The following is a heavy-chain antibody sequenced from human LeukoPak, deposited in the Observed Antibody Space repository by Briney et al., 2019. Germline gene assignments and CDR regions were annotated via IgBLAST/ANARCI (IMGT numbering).Heavy chain of an antibody. CDR2: IYTSGST. CDR3: ARVRDSSGWTIIDY. D-gene: IGHD6-19*01. V-gene: IGHV4-4*07. CDR1: GGSISSYY. Sequence: PSETLSLTCTVPGGSISSYYWSWIPQPARKGLEWIGRIYTSGSTNYNPSLKSRVTMSVDTSKNQFSLKLSSVTAADTAVYYCARVRDSSGWTIIDYWGQGTLVTVSS. J-gene: IGHJ4*02.